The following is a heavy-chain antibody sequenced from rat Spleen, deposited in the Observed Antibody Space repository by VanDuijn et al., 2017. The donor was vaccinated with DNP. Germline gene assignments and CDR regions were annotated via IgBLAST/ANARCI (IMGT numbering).Heavy chain of an antibody. J-gene: IGHJ2*01. CDR3: TSNPHIRTAAPFDY. V-gene: IGHV5-29*01. CDR2: ISYDGSSS. D-gene: IGHD3-8*01. Sequence: EVQLVESGGGLVQPGRSLKLSCAASGFTFSDYGMAWVRQAPAKGLEWVATISYDGSSSYYGHSVKGRFTISRDNARSTLYLQINSLRSEDTATYYCTSNPHIRTAAPFDYWGQGVMVTVSS. CDR1: GFTFSDYG.